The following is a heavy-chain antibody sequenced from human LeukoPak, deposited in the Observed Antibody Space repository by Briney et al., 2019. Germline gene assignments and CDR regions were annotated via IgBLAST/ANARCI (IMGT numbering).Heavy chain of an antibody. CDR3: ARSEQWLVAGFDY. J-gene: IGHJ4*02. D-gene: IGHD6-19*01. Sequence: GGSLRLSCAASGFSFDDFAMHWVRQAPGKGLEWVSGITWNGGTIDYADSVKGRFTISRDNAKNSLYLQMNSLRAEDTAVYYCARSEQWLVAGFDYWGQGTLVTVSS. CDR2: ITWNGGTI. V-gene: IGHV3-9*01. CDR1: GFSFDDFA.